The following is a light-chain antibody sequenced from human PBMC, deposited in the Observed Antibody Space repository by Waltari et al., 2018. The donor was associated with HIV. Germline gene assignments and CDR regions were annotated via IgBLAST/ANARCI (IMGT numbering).Light chain of an antibody. CDR3: QQYYSTPWT. V-gene: IGKV4-1*01. Sequence: DIVMIQSPDSLAVSLGERATINCKSSQSLRSSSNNRDYLAWYQQKPRQPPRLLIYWATTRDSGVPYRFSATGAGTDFTLTISSLQAEDVAVYYCQQYYSTPWTFGQGTKMEI. CDR2: WAT. J-gene: IGKJ1*01. CDR1: QSLRSSSNNRDY.